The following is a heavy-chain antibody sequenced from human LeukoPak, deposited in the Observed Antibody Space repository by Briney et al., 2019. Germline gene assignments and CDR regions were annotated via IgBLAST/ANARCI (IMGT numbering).Heavy chain of an antibody. CDR1: GFTFSNFA. J-gene: IGHJ4*02. Sequence: PGGSLRLSCAASGFTFSNFAMSWVRQAPGKGLQWVSAISDSGGGTFYAGSVKGRFTISRDNSKNTLYLQMNSLRAEDTAVYYCAKVGVGWVAFEYWGQGTLVTVSS. CDR2: ISDSGGGT. CDR3: AKVGVGWVAFEY. V-gene: IGHV3-23*01. D-gene: IGHD3-16*01.